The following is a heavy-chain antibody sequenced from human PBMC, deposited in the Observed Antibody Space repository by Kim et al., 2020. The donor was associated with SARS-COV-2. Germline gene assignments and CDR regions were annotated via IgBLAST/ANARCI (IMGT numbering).Heavy chain of an antibody. Sequence: VGSLRLSCAASGFTFSSYAMHWVRQAPGKGLEWVAVISYDGSNKYYADSVKGRFTISRDNSKNTLYLQMNSLRAEDTAVYYCARDVHHDAFDIWGQGTMV. CDR1: GFTFSSYA. CDR2: ISYDGSNK. J-gene: IGHJ3*02. CDR3: ARDVHHDAFDI. V-gene: IGHV3-30-3*01.